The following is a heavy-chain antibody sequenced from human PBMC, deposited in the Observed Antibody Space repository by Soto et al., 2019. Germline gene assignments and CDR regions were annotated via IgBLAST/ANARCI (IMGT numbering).Heavy chain of an antibody. CDR1: GFTFSSYA. Sequence: PGGSLRLSCAASGFTFSSYAMSWVRQAPGKGLEWVSAITGSGSDTYYVDSVKGRFTISRDNSKNTLYLQMNSLRIEDTAVFYCAKLGSSSWSPHYYFDYWGQGTLVTVSS. CDR3: AKLGSSSWSPHYYFDY. D-gene: IGHD2-2*01. V-gene: IGHV3-23*01. CDR2: ITGSGSDT. J-gene: IGHJ4*02.